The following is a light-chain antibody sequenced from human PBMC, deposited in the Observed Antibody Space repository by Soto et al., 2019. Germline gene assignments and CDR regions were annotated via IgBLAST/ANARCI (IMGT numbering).Light chain of an antibody. V-gene: IGKV3-11*01. CDR1: QTVSNK. J-gene: IGKJ4*02. CDR3: HQRKSWPLT. CDR2: DTS. Sequence: EIVLTQSPATLSSSPGERATLSCRASQTVSNKLAWYQHKPGQAPRLLIYDTSNRATGIPARFSGSGSGTDFTLTISSLEPEDFAVYYCHQRKSWPLTFGEGTKVDIK.